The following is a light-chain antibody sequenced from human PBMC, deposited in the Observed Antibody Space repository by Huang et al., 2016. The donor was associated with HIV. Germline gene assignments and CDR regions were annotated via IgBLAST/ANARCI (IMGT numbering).Light chain of an antibody. CDR1: QSVSSN. J-gene: IGKJ4*01. CDR3: QQYYSWPLT. CDR2: GAS. V-gene: IGKV3-15*01. Sequence: EIVMTQSPVTLSVSPGERATLSCRASQSVSSNLAWYQQKPGQAPRLLIYGASTRATGIPARFSGSGSGTEFTLIISGLQSEDFAVYYCQQYYSWPLTFGGGTKVEIK.